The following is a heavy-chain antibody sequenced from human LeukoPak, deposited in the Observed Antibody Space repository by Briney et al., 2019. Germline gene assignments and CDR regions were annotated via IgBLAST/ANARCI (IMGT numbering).Heavy chain of an antibody. CDR2: ISSSGSTI. V-gene: IGHV3-11*04. Sequence: GGSLRLSCAASGFTFSDYYMSWIRQAPGKGLEWVSYISSSGSTIYYADSVKGRFTISRDNAKSSLYLQMNSLRAEDTAVYYCARVGDPYYYYMDVWGKGTTVTVSS. J-gene: IGHJ6*03. CDR1: GFTFSDYY. CDR3: ARVGDPYYYYMDV.